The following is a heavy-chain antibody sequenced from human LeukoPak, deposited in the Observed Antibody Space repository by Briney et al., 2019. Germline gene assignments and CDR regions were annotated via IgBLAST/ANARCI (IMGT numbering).Heavy chain of an antibody. CDR3: ARDLGATTGAQWYYFDF. J-gene: IGHJ4*01. Sequence: ASVKVSCKASGYTFTDYYFHWVRQVPGQGLECMGWINPNTGGTNYPQKFQGRVTMTRDTSISAAYMELTSLRSDDTAVYYCARDLGATTGAQWYYFDFWGQGALVTVSS. CDR2: INPNTGGT. V-gene: IGHV1-2*02. D-gene: IGHD1-26*01. CDR1: GYTFTDYY.